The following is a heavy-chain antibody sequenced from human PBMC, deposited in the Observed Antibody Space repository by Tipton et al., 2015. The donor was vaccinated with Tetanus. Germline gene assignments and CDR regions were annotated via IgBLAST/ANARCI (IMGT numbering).Heavy chain of an antibody. CDR3: ARDPSGGVRYFDY. CDR1: GASISSYY. D-gene: IGHD2-8*01. CDR2: ISPSGRT. J-gene: IGHJ4*02. V-gene: IGHV4-59*01. Sequence: TLSLTCTVSGASISSYYWSWIRQPPGKGLEWIAYISPSGRTNYNPSLKSRVTISIDTSKNQFSLKLSSVTAADTAVYYCARDPSGGVRYFDYWGQGTLVTVSS.